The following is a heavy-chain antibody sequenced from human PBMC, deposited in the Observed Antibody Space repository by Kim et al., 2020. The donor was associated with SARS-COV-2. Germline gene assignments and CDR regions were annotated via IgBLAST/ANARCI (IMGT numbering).Heavy chain of an antibody. CDR2: ISSSGSKT. V-gene: IGHV3-48*03. CDR1: GFTFSNYE. Sequence: GGSLRLSCAASGFTFSNYEMNWVRQAPGKGLEWVSYISSSGSKTDYADSVKGRFTTSRDNAKNSLYLQMNSLRVEDTAIYYCARDRIHGGKFADAFDIWGRGTMVTVSS. D-gene: IGHD2-15*01. CDR3: ARDRIHGGKFADAFDI. J-gene: IGHJ3*02.